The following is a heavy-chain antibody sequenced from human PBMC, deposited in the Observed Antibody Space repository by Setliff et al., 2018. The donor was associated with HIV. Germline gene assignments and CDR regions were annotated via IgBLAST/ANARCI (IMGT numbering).Heavy chain of an antibody. D-gene: IGHD6-13*01. CDR2: IHYNGRT. CDR1: NGSISSHY. V-gene: IGHV4-59*11. CDR3: ARLPDISSWPFDY. J-gene: IGHJ4*02. Sequence: SETLSLTCTVSNGSISSHYWTWIRQPPGKGLEWIGYIHYNGRTNYNPSLKSRVTMSVDSSKNQFSLSLSSVTAADTAVYYCARLPDISSWPFDYWAQGTLVTVSS.